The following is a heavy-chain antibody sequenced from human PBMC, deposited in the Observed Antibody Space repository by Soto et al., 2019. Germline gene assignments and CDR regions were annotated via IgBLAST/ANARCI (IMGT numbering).Heavy chain of an antibody. CDR1: GFTFSSYA. CDR3: AKAASLNWNSNNYYYYGMDV. J-gene: IGHJ6*02. V-gene: IGHV3-23*01. CDR2: ISGSGGST. Sequence: GGSLRLSCAASGFTFSSYAMSWVRQAPGKGLEWVSAISGSGGSTYYADSVKGRFTISRDNSKNTLYLQMNSLRAEDTAVYYCAKAASLNWNSNNYYYYGMDVWGQGTTVTVSS. D-gene: IGHD1-7*01.